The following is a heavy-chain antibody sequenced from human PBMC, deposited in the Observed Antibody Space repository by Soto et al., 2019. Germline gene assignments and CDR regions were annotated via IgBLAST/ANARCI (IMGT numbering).Heavy chain of an antibody. V-gene: IGHV4-30-2*01. CDR1: GGSINSGGYS. CDR3: ARVSDY. CDR2: IYHSGRT. Sequence: QLQLQESGSGLVKPSQTLSLTCAVSGGSINSGGYSWSWIRQPPGKGLEWIGYIYHSGRTYYNPSLKHRVTISVDRSKTPFSLKLSSVTAADTAVYYCARVSDYWGQGTLVTVSS. J-gene: IGHJ4*02.